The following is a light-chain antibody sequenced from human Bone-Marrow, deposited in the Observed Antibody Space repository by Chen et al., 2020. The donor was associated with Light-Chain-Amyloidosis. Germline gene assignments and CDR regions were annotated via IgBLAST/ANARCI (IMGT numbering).Light chain of an antibody. Sequence: HSVLTQPPSTSATPGQRVTISCSGSGSNIGSHDVFWYQQVPGKAPKLLIFKNDQRPSGVPDRLSAFKSGTGASLVIRGLRSEDEADYHCATWDGSLSGVVFGGGTKVTVL. CDR1: GSNIGSHD. CDR2: KND. CDR3: ATWDGSLSGVV. J-gene: IGLJ2*01. V-gene: IGLV1-47*01.